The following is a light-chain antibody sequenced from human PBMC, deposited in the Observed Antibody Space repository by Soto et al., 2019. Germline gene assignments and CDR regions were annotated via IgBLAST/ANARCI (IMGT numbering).Light chain of an antibody. CDR3: CSYAGDFWV. V-gene: IGLV2-11*01. Sequence: QSVLTQPRSVSGSPGQSITISCTGSTSDVGTYKYVSWYQQHPGEAPKVIIYDVSKRPPGVPDRFSGSKSGNTASLIISGLQAEDEAEYHCCSYAGDFWVFGGGTKVTVL. CDR2: DVS. J-gene: IGLJ3*02. CDR1: TSDVGTYKY.